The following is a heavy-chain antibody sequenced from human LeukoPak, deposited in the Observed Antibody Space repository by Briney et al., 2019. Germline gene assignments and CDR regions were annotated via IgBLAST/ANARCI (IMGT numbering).Heavy chain of an antibody. CDR1: GFTFSSYA. J-gene: IGHJ4*02. Sequence: GGSLRLSCAASGFTFSSYAMSWVRQAPGKGLEWVSAISGSGGSTYYADSVKGRFTISRDNSKNTLYLQMNSLRAEDTAVYYCAKAARPGHGSGSYPANWGQGTLVTVSS. CDR2: ISGSGGST. D-gene: IGHD3-10*01. V-gene: IGHV3-23*01. CDR3: AKAARPGHGSGSYPAN.